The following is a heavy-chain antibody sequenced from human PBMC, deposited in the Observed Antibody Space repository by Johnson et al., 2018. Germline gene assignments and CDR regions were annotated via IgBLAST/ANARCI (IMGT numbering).Heavy chain of an antibody. CDR3: ARDRPAV. CDR2: ISSSSSTI. Sequence: VQLVESGGGLVQPGGSLRLSCAASGFTFSSYSMNWVRQAPGKGLEWVSFISSSSSTIYYADSVKGRFTISSDNAKNLLYLQMNSLRAEDTAVYYRARDRPAVWGQGTMVTVSS. J-gene: IGHJ3*01. V-gene: IGHV3-48*01. CDR1: GFTFSSYS.